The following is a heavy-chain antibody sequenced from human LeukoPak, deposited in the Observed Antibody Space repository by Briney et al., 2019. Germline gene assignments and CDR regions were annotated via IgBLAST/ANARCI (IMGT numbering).Heavy chain of an antibody. CDR2: IYYTGST. D-gene: IGHD6-13*01. CDR3: ARVDSSNWYDSRGYFDY. CDR1: GGSISSYY. V-gene: IGHV4-59*01. Sequence: TSETLSLTCTVSGGSISSYYWSWIRQPPGKGLEWIGCIYYTGSTNYNPSLKSRVTISVDTSKNQFSLKLSSVTAADTAVYYCARVDSSNWYDSRGYFDYWGQGTLVTVSP. J-gene: IGHJ4*02.